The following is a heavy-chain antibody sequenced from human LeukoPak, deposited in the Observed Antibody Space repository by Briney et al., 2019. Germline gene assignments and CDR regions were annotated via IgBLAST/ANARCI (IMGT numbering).Heavy chain of an antibody. D-gene: IGHD6-6*01. CDR2: IKQDGSVK. J-gene: IGHJ4*02. CDR1: GFKFDNYW. CDR3: VRIGYSSSSFDY. Sequence: PGGSLRLSCAASGFKFDNYWMSWVRQAPGKGLEWVANIKQDGSVKYYVDSVKGRFTISRDNARNSQYLHMNSLRPEDTAVYYCVRIGYSSSSFDYWGQGTLVTVSS. V-gene: IGHV3-7*01.